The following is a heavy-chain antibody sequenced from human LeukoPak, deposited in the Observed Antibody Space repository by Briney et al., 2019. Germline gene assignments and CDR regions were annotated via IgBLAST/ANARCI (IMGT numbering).Heavy chain of an antibody. CDR1: GGSISSYY. Sequence: PSETLSLTCTVSGGSISSYYRSWIRQPAGKGLEWIGRIYTSGSTNYNPSLKSRVTMSVDTSKNQFSLKLSSVTAADTAVYYCARGGGDYGDYYYYGMDVWGQGTTVTVSS. D-gene: IGHD4-17*01. J-gene: IGHJ6*02. CDR2: IYTSGST. CDR3: ARGGGDYGDYYYYGMDV. V-gene: IGHV4-4*07.